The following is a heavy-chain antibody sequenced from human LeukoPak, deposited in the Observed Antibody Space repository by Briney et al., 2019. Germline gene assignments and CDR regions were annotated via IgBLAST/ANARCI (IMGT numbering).Heavy chain of an antibody. D-gene: IGHD5-18*01. CDR1: GGSFSGYY. Sequence: KPSETLSLTCGVYGGSFSGYYWSWIRQPPGKGLEWIGEITHSGSTNYNPSLKSRVTISVDTSKNQFSLKLSSVTAADTAVYYCARHPPLSNGHRAFDIWGQGTMVTVSS. J-gene: IGHJ3*02. CDR3: ARHPPLSNGHRAFDI. CDR2: ITHSGST. V-gene: IGHV4-34*01.